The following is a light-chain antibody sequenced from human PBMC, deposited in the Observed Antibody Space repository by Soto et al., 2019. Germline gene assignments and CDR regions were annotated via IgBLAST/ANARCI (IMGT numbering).Light chain of an antibody. V-gene: IGKV3-20*01. CDR1: QSISRW. CDR2: GAS. CDR3: QQYGSSQIT. Sequence: TQSPSTLSASVGDRVTITCRARQSISRWLAWYQQKPGQAPRLLIYGASSRATGIPDRFSGSGSGTDFTLTISRLEPEDFAVYYCQQYGSSQITFGQGTRLEIK. J-gene: IGKJ5*01.